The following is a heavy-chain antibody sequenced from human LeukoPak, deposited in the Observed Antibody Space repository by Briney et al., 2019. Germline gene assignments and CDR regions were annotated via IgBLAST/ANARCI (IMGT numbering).Heavy chain of an antibody. CDR2: IWYDGSSK. Sequence: GRSLRLSCAASGFTFSSYGMHWVRQAPGKGLEWVAVIWYDGSSKYYADSVKGRFTISRDNSKDTLYLQMNSLRAEDTAVYYCARNPTYYYYYMDVWGKGTTVTVSS. CDR3: ARNPTYYYYYMDV. J-gene: IGHJ6*03. CDR1: GFTFSSYG. V-gene: IGHV3-33*01.